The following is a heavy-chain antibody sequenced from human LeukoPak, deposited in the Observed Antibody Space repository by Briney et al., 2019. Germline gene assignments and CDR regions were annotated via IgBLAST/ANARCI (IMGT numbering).Heavy chain of an antibody. V-gene: IGHV4-4*07. J-gene: IGHJ5*02. D-gene: IGHD5-12*01. CDR2: IYTSGST. CDR3: ARAGYSGYVQFDP. CDR1: GGTISSYY. Sequence: PSETLTLTCTASGGTISSYYRSWIRQPAGKGLEWIGRIYTSGSTNYNPSLKSRVTISVDKSKNQFSLRLSSVTAADTAVYYCARAGYSGYVQFDPWGQGTLVTVSS.